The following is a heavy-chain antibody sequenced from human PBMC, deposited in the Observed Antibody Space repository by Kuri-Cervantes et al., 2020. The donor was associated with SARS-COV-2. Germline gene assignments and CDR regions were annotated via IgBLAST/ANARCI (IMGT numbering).Heavy chain of an antibody. D-gene: IGHD3-16*02. J-gene: IGHJ5*02. CDR3: ARHESFARNYDYIWGSYRQSYNWFDP. CDR1: GGSFSGYY. CDR2: INHSGST. V-gene: IGHV4-34*01. Sequence: SQTLSLTCAVYGGSFSGYYWSWIRQPPGKGLEWIGEINHSGSTNYNPSLKSRVTISVDTSKNQFSLKLSSVTAADTAVYYCARHESFARNYDYIWGSYRQSYNWFDPWGQGALVTVSS.